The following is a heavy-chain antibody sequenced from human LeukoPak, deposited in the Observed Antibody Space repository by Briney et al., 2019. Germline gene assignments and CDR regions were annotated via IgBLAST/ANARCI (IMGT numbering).Heavy chain of an antibody. CDR1: GFTISNYA. J-gene: IGHJ4*02. CDR3: AKDTGDYDYWSGYYYFDY. Sequence: PGGSLRLSCAVSGFTISNYAMSWVRQAPGKGPEWVSAISGSGGSTHYADSVKGRFTISRDNSKNTLYMQMNSLRAEDTAVYYCAKDTGDYDYWSGYYYFDYWGQGTLVTVSS. D-gene: IGHD3-3*01. CDR2: ISGSGGST. V-gene: IGHV3-23*01.